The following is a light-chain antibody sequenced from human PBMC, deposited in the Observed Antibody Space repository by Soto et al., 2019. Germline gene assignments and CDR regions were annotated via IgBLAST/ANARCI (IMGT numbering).Light chain of an antibody. V-gene: IGLV1-51*01. Sequence: QSVLTQSPSVSAAPGQKVTISCSGSSFNIGNNYVSWYQQLPGTAPKLLIYDNNKRPSGIPDRFSGSKSGTSGTLDINGLQTGDEADYYCATWDGSLPGEVFGGGTKLTVL. CDR1: SFNIGNNY. J-gene: IGLJ2*01. CDR3: ATWDGSLPGEV. CDR2: DNN.